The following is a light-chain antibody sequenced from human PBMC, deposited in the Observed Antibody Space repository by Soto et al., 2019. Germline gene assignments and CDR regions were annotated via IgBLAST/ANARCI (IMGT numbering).Light chain of an antibody. V-gene: IGLV2-18*02. CDR3: CSYAGGHTWV. Sequence: QSALTQPRSVSGSPGQSVTISCTGLSSDVAIYNRVSWYQQPPGTAPRLIIYEVSNRPSGVPGRFSGPRSGNTASLAISGLQAEDEADYYCCSYAGGHTWVFGTGTKLTVL. CDR2: EVS. CDR1: SSDVAIYNR. J-gene: IGLJ1*01.